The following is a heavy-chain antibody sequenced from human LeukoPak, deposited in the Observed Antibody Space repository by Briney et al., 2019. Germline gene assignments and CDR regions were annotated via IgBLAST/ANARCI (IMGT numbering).Heavy chain of an antibody. Sequence: PGGSLRLSCAASGFTFSSYGMHWVRQAPGKGLEWVAVIWYDGSNKYYADSVKGRFTISRDNSKNTLYLQMNSLRAEDTAVYYCAKGGGYYDSSGYSYYFDYWGQGTLVTVSS. CDR2: IWYDGSNK. CDR3: AKGGGYYDSSGYSYYFDY. V-gene: IGHV3-33*06. CDR1: GFTFSSYG. D-gene: IGHD3-22*01. J-gene: IGHJ4*02.